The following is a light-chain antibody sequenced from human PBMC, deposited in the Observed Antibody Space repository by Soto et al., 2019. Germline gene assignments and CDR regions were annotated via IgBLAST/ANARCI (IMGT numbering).Light chain of an antibody. CDR1: QSVSSN. CDR3: QQYNDWPQLT. Sequence: EIVMTQSPATLSVSPGERATLSCRASQSVSSNLAWYQQQPGQAPRLLILGASTRATGIPARFSGSGNGTEFTLTISSLQSEDFAVYYCQQYNDWPQLTFGGGTRVEIK. CDR2: GAS. J-gene: IGKJ4*01. V-gene: IGKV3-15*01.